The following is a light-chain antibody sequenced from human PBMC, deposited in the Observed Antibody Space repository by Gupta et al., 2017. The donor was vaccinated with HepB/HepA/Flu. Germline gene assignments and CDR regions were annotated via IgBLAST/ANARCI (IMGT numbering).Light chain of an antibody. CDR2: SDN. V-gene: IGLV1-44*01. J-gene: IGLJ3*02. CDR1: SSNIGSNP. Sequence: SVLPRPPSASGPPGQRVTISCSGGSSNIGSNPVIWYQHHPGTAPKLLIYSDNHRHSEVPDRLSGSKSDTSATVAISGLQAEDVADYYCAAWDGSRNGWVFGGGTKLTVL. CDR3: AAWDGSRNGWV.